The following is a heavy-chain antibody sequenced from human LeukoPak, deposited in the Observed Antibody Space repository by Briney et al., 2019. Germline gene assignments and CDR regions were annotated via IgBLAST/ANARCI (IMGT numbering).Heavy chain of an antibody. Sequence: PGGSLRLSCAASGFTFSSYSMNWVRQGPGKGLEWVSYISSSSSTIYYADSVKGRFTISRDNAKNSLYLQMNSLRAEDTAVYYCARDRIGIAARPGDAFDIWGQGTMVTVSS. D-gene: IGHD6-6*01. J-gene: IGHJ3*02. CDR1: GFTFSSYS. V-gene: IGHV3-48*04. CDR2: ISSSSSTI. CDR3: ARDRIGIAARPGDAFDI.